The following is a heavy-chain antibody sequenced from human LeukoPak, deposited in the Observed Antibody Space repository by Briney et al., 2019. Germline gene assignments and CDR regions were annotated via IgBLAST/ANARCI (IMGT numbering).Heavy chain of an antibody. CDR2: INHSAST. J-gene: IGHJ2*01. CDR1: GGSFSGYY. D-gene: IGHD1-26*01. V-gene: IGHV4-34*01. CDR3: ARGGVGATTMPDWYFDL. Sequence: SETLSLTCAIYGGSFSGYYWSWMPQPPGKGLEWSGEINHSASTNYNPSLKSRVTISVDTSKNQFSLKLSFVTAADTAVYYCARGGVGATTMPDWYFDLWGRGTLVTVSS.